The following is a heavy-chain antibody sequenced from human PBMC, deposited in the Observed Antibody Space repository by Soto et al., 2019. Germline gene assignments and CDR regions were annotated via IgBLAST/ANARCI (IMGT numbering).Heavy chain of an antibody. CDR1: GGSISSGGYY. Sequence: QVQLQESGPGLVKPSQTLSLTCTVSGGSISSGGYYWSWIRQHPGKGLEWIGYIYYSGSTYYNPSLTSRVTISVDTSKNQFSLRLNSVTAADTAVYYCASGGEGSIAVAGWGQGTLVTVSS. D-gene: IGHD6-19*01. CDR2: IYYSGST. CDR3: ASGGEGSIAVAG. J-gene: IGHJ4*02. V-gene: IGHV4-31*03.